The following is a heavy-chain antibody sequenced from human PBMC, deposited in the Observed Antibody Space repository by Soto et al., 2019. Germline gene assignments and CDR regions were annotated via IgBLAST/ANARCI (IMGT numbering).Heavy chain of an antibody. J-gene: IGHJ4*02. D-gene: IGHD2-2*01. Sequence: SVKVSCKASGGTFSSYTISWVRQAPGQGLEWMGRIIPILGIANYTQKFQGRVTITADKSTSTAYMELSSLRSEDTAVYYCARGYCSRTSCLPFDYWGQGTLVTVSS. CDR2: IIPILGIA. CDR3: ARGYCSRTSCLPFDY. CDR1: GGTFSSYT. V-gene: IGHV1-69*02.